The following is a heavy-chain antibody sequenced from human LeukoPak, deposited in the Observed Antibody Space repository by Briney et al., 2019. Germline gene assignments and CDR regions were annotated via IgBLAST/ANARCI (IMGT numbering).Heavy chain of an antibody. D-gene: IGHD1-26*01. Sequence: ASVKVSCKASGYTFTGYYMHWVRQAPGQGLEWMGWINPNSGGTNYAQKFQGRVTMTRDTSISTAYMELSRLRSDDTAVYYCARDPRGTVGATKRDYWGQGTLVTVSS. CDR2: INPNSGGT. CDR1: GYTFTGYY. CDR3: ARDPRGTVGATKRDY. J-gene: IGHJ4*02. V-gene: IGHV1-2*02.